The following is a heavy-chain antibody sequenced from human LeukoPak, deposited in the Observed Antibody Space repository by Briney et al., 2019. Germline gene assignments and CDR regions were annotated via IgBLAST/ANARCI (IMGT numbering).Heavy chain of an antibody. J-gene: IGHJ6*02. D-gene: IGHD6-19*01. CDR3: ARDRGQWLAQAYGMDV. V-gene: IGHV3-30-3*01. Sequence: GRSLRLSCAASGFTFSSYAMHWVRQAPGKGLEWVAVISYDGSNKYYADSVKGRFTISRDNSKNTLYLQMNSLRAEDTAVYYCARDRGQWLAQAYGMDVWGQRTTVTVSS. CDR2: ISYDGSNK. CDR1: GFTFSSYA.